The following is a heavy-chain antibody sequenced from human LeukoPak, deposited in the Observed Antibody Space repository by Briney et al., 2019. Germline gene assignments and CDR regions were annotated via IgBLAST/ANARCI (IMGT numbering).Heavy chain of an antibody. CDR1: GFTVSSNY. Sequence: GGSLRLSCSASGFTVSSNYMSWVRQAPGKGLEWDSVIYSGGSTYYADSVKGRFTISRDNSKNTLYLQMNSLRADDTAVYYCARDRCSGGSCYSSEFGYYMDVWGKGTTVTVS. D-gene: IGHD2-15*01. V-gene: IGHV3-66*02. CDR3: ARDRCSGGSCYSSEFGYYMDV. CDR2: IYSGGST. J-gene: IGHJ6*03.